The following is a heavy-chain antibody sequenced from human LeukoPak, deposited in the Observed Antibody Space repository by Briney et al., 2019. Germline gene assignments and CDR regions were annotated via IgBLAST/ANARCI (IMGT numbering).Heavy chain of an antibody. D-gene: IGHD5-18*01. J-gene: IGHJ4*02. CDR2: IYHSGSA. CDR3: ARGGGYASPIGY. V-gene: IGHV4-59*01. CDR1: GGSISTYY. Sequence: SETLSLTCTLSGGSISTYYWSWIRQRPGKGLEWIGYIYHSGSANYNPSLKSRVTISVDTSKNQFSLKLSSVTAADTAVYYCARGGGYASPIGYWGQGALVTVSS.